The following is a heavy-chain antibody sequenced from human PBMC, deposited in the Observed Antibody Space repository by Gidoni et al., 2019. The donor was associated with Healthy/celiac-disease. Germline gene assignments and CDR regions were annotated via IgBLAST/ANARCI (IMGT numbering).Heavy chain of an antibody. CDR1: GGSFSGSY. Sequence: QVQLQQWGAGLLKPSETLSLTCAVYGGSFSGSYWSWIRQPPGKGLDWIGEINHSGSTNYNPALKSRVTISVDTSKNQFSLKLSSVTAADTAVYYCAKVLAYYYDSSGYRAFDIWGQGTMVTVSS. V-gene: IGHV4-34*01. CDR3: AKVLAYYYDSSGYRAFDI. D-gene: IGHD3-22*01. J-gene: IGHJ3*02. CDR2: INHSGST.